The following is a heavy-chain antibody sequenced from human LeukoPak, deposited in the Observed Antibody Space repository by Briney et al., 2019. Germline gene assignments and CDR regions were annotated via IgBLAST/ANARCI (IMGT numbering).Heavy chain of an antibody. J-gene: IGHJ6*03. V-gene: IGHV3-9*01. D-gene: IGHD4-17*01. Sequence: PGGSLRLSCAASGFTFDDYAMHWVRQAPGKGLEWVSGISWNSGSIGYADSVKGRFTISRDDAKNSLYLQMNSLRAEDTALYYCTTPAPTVTTGPYYYYMDVWGKGTTVTISS. CDR1: GFTFDDYA. CDR2: ISWNSGSI. CDR3: TTPAPTVTTGPYYYYMDV.